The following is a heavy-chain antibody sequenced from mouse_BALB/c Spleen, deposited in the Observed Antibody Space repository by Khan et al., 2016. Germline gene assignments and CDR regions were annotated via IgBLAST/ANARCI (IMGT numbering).Heavy chain of an antibody. D-gene: IGHD2-4*01. CDR2: INTETGAP. V-gene: IGHV9-2-1*01. J-gene: IGHJ4*01. CDR3: AREGLRRGYAMDY. Sequence: QIQLVQSGPELKKPGETVKISCKASGYTFTDYSMHWVKQAPGKGLKWMGWINTETGAPTYADDFKVRFAFSLEPSASTAYLPINNLKKEDTATYFCAREGLRRGYAMDYWGQGTSVTVSS. CDR1: GYTFTDYS.